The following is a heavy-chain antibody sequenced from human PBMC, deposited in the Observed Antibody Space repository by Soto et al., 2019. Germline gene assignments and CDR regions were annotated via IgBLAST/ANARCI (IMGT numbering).Heavy chain of an antibody. CDR1: GGTFSSYA. CDR2: IIPIFGTA. CDR3: ARVGSPVAGMAY. Sequence: SVKVSCKASGGTFSSYAISWVRQAPGQGLEWMGGIIPIFGTANYAQKFQGRVTITADESTSTAYMELSSLRCEDTAVYYCARVGSPVAGMAYWGQGTLVTVSS. J-gene: IGHJ4*02. V-gene: IGHV1-69*13. D-gene: IGHD6-19*01.